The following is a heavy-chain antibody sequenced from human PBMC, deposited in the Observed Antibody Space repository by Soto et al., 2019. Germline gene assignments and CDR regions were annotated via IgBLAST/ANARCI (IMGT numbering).Heavy chain of an antibody. D-gene: IGHD5-18*01. J-gene: IGHJ4*02. CDR2: IYSSGNT. CDR3: ARTGGYSPFLY. Sequence: SSETLSLTCTVSGGSISTYYWSWVRQPPGKGLDWIGYIYSSGNTNYNPSLRSRVTMSLDTSKNQFSLKLSSVTAADTAVYYCARTGGYSPFLYWGQGALVTVSS. CDR1: GGSISTYY. V-gene: IGHV4-59*01.